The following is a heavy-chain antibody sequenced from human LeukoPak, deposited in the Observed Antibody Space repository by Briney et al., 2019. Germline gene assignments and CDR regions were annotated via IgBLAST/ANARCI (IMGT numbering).Heavy chain of an antibody. Sequence: PGGSLRLSCSVSGFTFSAYTMHWVRQAPGRGLQYVSSINTDGGRTYYADSVKGRFTISRDNSKNTLFLQMSGLRVEDTAVYYCVKDQWIDYWGQGTLVTVSS. CDR2: INTDGGRT. V-gene: IGHV3-64D*09. D-gene: IGHD6-19*01. J-gene: IGHJ4*02. CDR3: VKDQWIDY. CDR1: GFTFSAYT.